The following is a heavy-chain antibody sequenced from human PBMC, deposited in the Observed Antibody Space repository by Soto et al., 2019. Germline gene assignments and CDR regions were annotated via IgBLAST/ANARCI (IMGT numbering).Heavy chain of an antibody. V-gene: IGHV3-30-3*02. J-gene: IGHJ6*02. Sequence: GGSLRLSCAASGFTFSSYAMHWVRQAPGKGLEWVAVISYDGSNKYYADSVKGRFTISRDNSKNTLYLQMNSLRAEDTAVYYCAKQTDIVATISLVGYYGTDVWGQGTTVTVSS. CDR3: AKQTDIVATISLVGYYGTDV. D-gene: IGHD5-12*01. CDR2: ISYDGSNK. CDR1: GFTFSSYA.